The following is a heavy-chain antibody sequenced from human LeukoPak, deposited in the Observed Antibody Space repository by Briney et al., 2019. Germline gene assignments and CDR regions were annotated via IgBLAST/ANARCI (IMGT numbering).Heavy chain of an antibody. Sequence: GGSLRLFCAPSGFTFSSYAMSWVRQAPGKGLEWVSAISGSGGSTYYADSVKGRFTISRDNSKNTLYLQMNSLRAEDTAVYYCAKDRITVFGVVPDVWGKGTTVTVSS. CDR2: ISGSGGST. CDR3: AKDRITVFGVVPDV. D-gene: IGHD3-3*01. V-gene: IGHV3-23*01. CDR1: GFTFSSYA. J-gene: IGHJ6*04.